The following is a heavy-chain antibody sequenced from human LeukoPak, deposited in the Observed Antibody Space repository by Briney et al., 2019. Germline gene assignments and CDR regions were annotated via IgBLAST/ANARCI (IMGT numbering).Heavy chain of an antibody. V-gene: IGHV4-34*01. CDR2: INHSGST. Sequence: SETLSLTCAVYGGSFSGYYWSWIRQPLGKGLEWIGEINHSGSTNYNPSLKSRVTISVDTSKNQFSLKLSSVTAADTAVYYCARGTPRYGPRGMDVWGQGTTVTVSS. J-gene: IGHJ6*02. D-gene: IGHD4/OR15-4a*01. CDR1: GGSFSGYY. CDR3: ARGTPRYGPRGMDV.